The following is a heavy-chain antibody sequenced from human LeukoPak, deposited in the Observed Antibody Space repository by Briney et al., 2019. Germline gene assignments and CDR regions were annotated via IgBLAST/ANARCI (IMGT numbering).Heavy chain of an antibody. D-gene: IGHD5-18*01. CDR1: GGPVSSGSYN. J-gene: IGHJ4*02. Sequence: SETVSLTCTVSGGPVSSGSYNWSWMRQPPGKGLEWIGYIYYSGSTNYNPSLKSRVTISVDTSKNQFSLKLSSVTAADTAVYYCARWDTAMVTFDYWGQGTLVTVSS. V-gene: IGHV4-61*01. CDR2: IYYSGST. CDR3: ARWDTAMVTFDY.